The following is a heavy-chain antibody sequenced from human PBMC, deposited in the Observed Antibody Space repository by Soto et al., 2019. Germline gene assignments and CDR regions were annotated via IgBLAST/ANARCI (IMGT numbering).Heavy chain of an antibody. CDR1: GGSITNFY. D-gene: IGHD1-26*01. CDR3: KRDGSYYHY. V-gene: IGHV4-59*01. J-gene: IGHJ4*02. CDR2: IHSTGTT. Sequence: SETLSLTCTVSGGSITNFYWTWIRQPPGKGLEWIGYIHSTGTTNYNPSLKSRVTISVDTSKNQFSLKLSSVTAADTAVYYCKRDGSYYHYWGQGTLVTVPQ.